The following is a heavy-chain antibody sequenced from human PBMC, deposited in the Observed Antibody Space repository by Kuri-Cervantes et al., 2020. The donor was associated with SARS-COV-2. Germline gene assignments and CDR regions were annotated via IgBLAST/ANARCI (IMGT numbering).Heavy chain of an antibody. CDR3: ARHATGYSSSSYLGYYAMDV. CDR1: NGSISSYY. CDR2: ISHSRGT. Sequence: SETLSLTCTVSNGSISSYYWSWIRQPPGKGLEWIGYISHSRGTNYNPSLKSRVTISRDTSKNQFSPKLSSVTAADTAVYYCARHATGYSSSSYLGYYAMDVWGKGTTVTVSS. D-gene: IGHD6-13*01. V-gene: IGHV4-59*01. J-gene: IGHJ6*04.